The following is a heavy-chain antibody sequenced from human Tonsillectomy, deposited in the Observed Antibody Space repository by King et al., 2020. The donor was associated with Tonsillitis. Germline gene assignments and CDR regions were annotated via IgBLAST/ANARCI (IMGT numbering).Heavy chain of an antibody. Sequence: LTLKESGPALVKPTQTLTLTCTFSGFSLTTTGLCVNWIRQPPGKALEWLALLDWNDDKYYSTSLKTRLTISKDTSKNQVVLTMTNMDPVDTATYYCARLRCYGGNSDFDYWGQGTLVTVSS. V-gene: IGHV2-70*13. D-gene: IGHD4-23*01. CDR2: LDWNDDK. CDR3: ARLRCYGGNSDFDY. J-gene: IGHJ4*02. CDR1: GFSLTTTGLC.